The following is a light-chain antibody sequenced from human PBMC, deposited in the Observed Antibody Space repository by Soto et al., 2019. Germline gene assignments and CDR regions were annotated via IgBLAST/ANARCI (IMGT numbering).Light chain of an antibody. CDR1: SGDLGNYNL. V-gene: IGLV2-23*02. Sequence: QSVLTQPASVSGSPGQSITISCTGTSGDLGNYNLVSWYQQHPGKAPKLMIYEVNKWPSGVSNRFSGSKSGNTASLTISGLQAEDEADYYCCSYVGSSTSYVFGTGTKVTVL. CDR2: EVN. CDR3: CSYVGSSTSYV. J-gene: IGLJ1*01.